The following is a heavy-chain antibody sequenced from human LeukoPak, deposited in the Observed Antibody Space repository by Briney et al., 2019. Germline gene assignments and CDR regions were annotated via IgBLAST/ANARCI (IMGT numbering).Heavy chain of an antibody. CDR1: GFTFSSYG. D-gene: IGHD3-22*01. CDR3: ARADAYYYDSSGYYSPYYYGMDV. Sequence: PGGSLRLSCAASGFTFSSYGMHWVRQAPGKGLEWVAVIWYDGSNKYYADSVKGRFTISRDNSKNTLYLQMNSLRAEDTAVYYCARADAYYYDSSGYYSPYYYGMDVWGQGTTVTVSS. V-gene: IGHV3-33*01. CDR2: IWYDGSNK. J-gene: IGHJ6*02.